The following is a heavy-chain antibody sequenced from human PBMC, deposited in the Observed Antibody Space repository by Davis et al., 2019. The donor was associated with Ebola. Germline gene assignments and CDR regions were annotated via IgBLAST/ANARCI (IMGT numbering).Heavy chain of an antibody. CDR3: AKDSIRGYKLLSPYYYYYGMDV. D-gene: IGHD2-2*01. CDR2: ISYDGSNK. CDR1: GFTFSSYG. Sequence: GESLKISCAASGFTFSSYGMHWVRQAPGKGLEWVAVISYDGSNKYYADSVKGRFTISRDNSKNTLYLQMNSLRAEDTAVYYYAKDSIRGYKLLSPYYYYYGMDVWGQGTTVTVSS. J-gene: IGHJ6*02. V-gene: IGHV3-30*18.